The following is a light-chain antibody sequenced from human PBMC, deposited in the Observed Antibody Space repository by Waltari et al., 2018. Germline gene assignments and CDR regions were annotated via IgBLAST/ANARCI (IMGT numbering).Light chain of an antibody. CDR1: GSDIGCTEF. CDR2: DDT. J-gene: IGLJ2*01. V-gene: IGLV2-14*03. CDR3: SSYATTRVI. Sequence: QSALTQPASVSRPPGQSITISCSATGSDIGCTEFVSWYQEHPGEAPNDIIYDDTSRPSGVSDRLSGSKSDNTAFLTISGLQAEDEADYYCSSYATTRVIFGGGTKVTVL.